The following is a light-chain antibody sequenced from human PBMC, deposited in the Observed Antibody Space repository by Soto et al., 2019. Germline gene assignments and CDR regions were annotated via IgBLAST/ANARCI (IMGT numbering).Light chain of an antibody. V-gene: IGKV3-20*01. J-gene: IGKJ1*01. CDR2: SIS. CDR3: QQYGSSRT. Sequence: EIVLTQSPATLSVSPGEGATLSCRASQSVSSSYLAWYQQKPGQAHRLLIYSISSRATGIPDRFSGSGSGTVFTLTISRLEPEDFAVYYCQQYGSSRTFGQGTKVDIK. CDR1: QSVSSSY.